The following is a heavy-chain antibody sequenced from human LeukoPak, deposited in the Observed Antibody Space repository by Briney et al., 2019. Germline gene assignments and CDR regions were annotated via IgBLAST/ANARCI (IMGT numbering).Heavy chain of an antibody. J-gene: IGHJ4*02. CDR3: ARVTEKQYLPFNS. V-gene: IGHV6-1*01. CDR2: TYYRSRWYN. Sequence: SQTLSLTCAISGDSVSSNCAAWNWIRQSPSGGLEWLGRTYYRSRWYNEYALSVKSRITINPDTSKNQFSLQLNSVTPEDTAVYYCARVTEKQYLPFNSWGQGTLVTVSS. CDR1: GDSVSSNCAA. D-gene: IGHD6-19*01.